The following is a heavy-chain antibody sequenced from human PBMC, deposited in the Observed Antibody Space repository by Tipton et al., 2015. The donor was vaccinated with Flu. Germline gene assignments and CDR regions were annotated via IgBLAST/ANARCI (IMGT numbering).Heavy chain of an antibody. D-gene: IGHD4-23*01. V-gene: IGHV3-7*01. CDR2: INQDGSVK. CDR1: GFTFNDYW. J-gene: IGHJ4*02. CDR3: ARAIGGINSF. Sequence: GSLRLSCAASGFTFNDYWMHWVRQAPGKGLEWVANINQDGSVKYYVESVKGRFAISRDNAKNSLSLRMSGLRAEDTALYYCARAIGGINSFWGQGTLVTVSS.